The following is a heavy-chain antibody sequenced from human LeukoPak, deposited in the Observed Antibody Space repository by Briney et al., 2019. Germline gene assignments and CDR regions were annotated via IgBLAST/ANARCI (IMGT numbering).Heavy chain of an antibody. J-gene: IGHJ6*03. CDR2: ISGSGGST. CDR3: AKDLRATVTPDYYMDV. Sequence: PGGSLRLSCAASGFTFSSYAMSWVRQAPGKGLEWVSAISGSGGSTYYADSVKGRFTTSRDNSKNTLYLQMNSLRAEDTAVYYCAKDLRATVTPDYYMDVWGKGTTVTVSS. V-gene: IGHV3-23*01. D-gene: IGHD4-17*01. CDR1: GFTFSSYA.